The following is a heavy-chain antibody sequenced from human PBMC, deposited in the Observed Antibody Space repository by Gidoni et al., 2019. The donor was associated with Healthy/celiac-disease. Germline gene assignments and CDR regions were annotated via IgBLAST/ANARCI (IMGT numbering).Heavy chain of an antibody. V-gene: IGHV3-9*01. CDR2: ISWNSGSI. D-gene: IGHD1-26*01. CDR3: AKGRGSYVTGSQVYFDY. Sequence: EVQLVESGGGLVQPGRSLRLSCAASGFTFDDYAMHWVRQAPGKGLEWVSGISWNSGSIGYADSVKGRFTISRDNAKNSLYLQMNRLRAEDTALYYCAKGRGSYVTGSQVYFDYWGQGTLVTVSS. CDR1: GFTFDDYA. J-gene: IGHJ4*02.